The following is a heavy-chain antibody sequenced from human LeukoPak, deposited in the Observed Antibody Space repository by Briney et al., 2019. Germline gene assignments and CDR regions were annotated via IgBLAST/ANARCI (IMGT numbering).Heavy chain of an antibody. Sequence: NPSETLSLTCAVYGGSFSGYYWSWIRQPPGKGLEWIGEINHSGSTNYNPSLKSRVTISVDTSKNQFSLKLSSVTAADTAVYYCARGRVIFGYCSSTSCYGFDYWGQGTLVTVSS. J-gene: IGHJ4*02. V-gene: IGHV4-34*01. D-gene: IGHD2-2*01. CDR2: INHSGST. CDR1: GGSFSGYY. CDR3: ARGRVIFGYCSSTSCYGFDY.